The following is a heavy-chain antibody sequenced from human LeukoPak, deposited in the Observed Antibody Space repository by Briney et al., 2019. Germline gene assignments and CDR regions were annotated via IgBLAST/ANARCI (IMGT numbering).Heavy chain of an antibody. CDR2: ISGSGGST. CDR1: GFTFSSYA. J-gene: IGHJ4*02. Sequence: PGGSLRLSCAASGFTFSSYAMSWVRQAPGKGLEWVSAISGSGGSTYYADSVKGRFTISRDNSKNTLYLQMNSLRAEDTAVYYCAKGIAVESELLSGGYWGQGTLVTVSS. CDR3: AKGIAVESELLSGGY. D-gene: IGHD6-19*01. V-gene: IGHV3-23*01.